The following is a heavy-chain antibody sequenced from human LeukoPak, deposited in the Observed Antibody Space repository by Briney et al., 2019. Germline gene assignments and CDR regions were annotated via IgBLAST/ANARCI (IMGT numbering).Heavy chain of an antibody. CDR1: GYSFTSYW. CDR2: IYPGDSDT. V-gene: IGHV5-51*01. J-gene: IGHJ3*02. D-gene: IGHD3-3*01. Sequence: GESLKISCKGSGYSFTSYWIGWVRQMPGKGLEWMGIIYPGDSDTRYSPSFQGQVTISADKSISTAYLQWSSLKASDTAMYYCARRFLEWSYDAFDIWGQGTMAAVSS. CDR3: ARRFLEWSYDAFDI.